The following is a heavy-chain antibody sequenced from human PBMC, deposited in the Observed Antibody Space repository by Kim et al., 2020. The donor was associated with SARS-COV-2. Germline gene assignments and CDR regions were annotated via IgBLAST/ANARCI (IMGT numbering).Heavy chain of an antibody. CDR2: ISGSGGST. V-gene: IGHV3-23*01. Sequence: GGSLRLSCAASGFTFSSYAMSWVRQAPGKGLEWVSAISGSGGSTYYADSVKGRFTISRDNSKNTLYLQMNSLRAEDTAVYYCAKGNDYYGSGSYYHWGQGTLVTVSS. J-gene: IGHJ5*02. CDR1: GFTFSSYA. CDR3: AKGNDYYGSGSYYH. D-gene: IGHD3-10*01.